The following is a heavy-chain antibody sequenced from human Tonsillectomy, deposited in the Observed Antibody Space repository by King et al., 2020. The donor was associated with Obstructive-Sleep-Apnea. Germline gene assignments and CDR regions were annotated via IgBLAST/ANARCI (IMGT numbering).Heavy chain of an antibody. V-gene: IGHV4-38-2*02. J-gene: IGHJ3*02. CDR3: ARWTITMVRGVNDAFDI. D-gene: IGHD3-10*01. CDR2: IYHSGST. Sequence: QLQESGPGLAKPSETLSPTCTASGYSISSGSYWGWIRQPPGKGLEWIGRIYHSGSTYYHPSLKSRVTISVDTSKNQFSLKRRSVTAADTAVYYCARWTITMVRGVNDAFDIWGQGTMVTVSS. CDR1: GYSISSGSY.